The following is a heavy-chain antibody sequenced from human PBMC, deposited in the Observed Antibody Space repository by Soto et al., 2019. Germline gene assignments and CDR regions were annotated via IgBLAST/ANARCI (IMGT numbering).Heavy chain of an antibody. D-gene: IGHD1-26*01. CDR3: ARGPGSGSYYVYFDY. V-gene: IGHV1-69*13. Sequence: SVKVSCKASGGTFSSYAISWVRQAPGQGLEWMGGIIPIFGTANYAQKLQGRVTITADESTSTAYMELSSLRSEDTAVYYCARGPGSGSYYVYFDYWGQGTLVTVSS. CDR2: IIPIFGTA. CDR1: GGTFSSYA. J-gene: IGHJ4*02.